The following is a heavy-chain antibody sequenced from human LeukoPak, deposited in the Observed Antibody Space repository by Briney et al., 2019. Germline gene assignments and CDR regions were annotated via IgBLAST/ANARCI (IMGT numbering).Heavy chain of an antibody. D-gene: IGHD4-17*01. CDR3: ARGRGDGDTWGDY. V-gene: IGHV3-30*03. CDR1: GFTFSSFG. CDR2: VSYDGRTK. J-gene: IGHJ4*02. Sequence: PGGSLRLSCAASGFTFSSFGMHWVRQARGKGLEWVAVVSYDGRTKFYVDSVKGRFTISRDNSKNTLYLQMNSLRAEDTAVYYCARGRGDGDTWGDYWGQGTLVTVSS.